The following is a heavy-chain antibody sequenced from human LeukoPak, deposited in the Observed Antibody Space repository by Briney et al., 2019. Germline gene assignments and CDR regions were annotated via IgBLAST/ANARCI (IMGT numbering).Heavy chain of an antibody. J-gene: IGHJ4*02. CDR2: IVTDVTNT. CDR3: TKGFTGNHDY. V-gene: IGHV3-74*01. CDR1: GYTFSSYW. D-gene: IGHD1-1*01. Sequence: AGRSLSLSCAASGYTFSSYWMDCVRQAGGRGRGWDARIVTDVTNTRYADYVKGRFTNSRDNAKNTLYMQMNSLRAEDTAVDCCTKGFTGNHDYWGQGTLVTVSS.